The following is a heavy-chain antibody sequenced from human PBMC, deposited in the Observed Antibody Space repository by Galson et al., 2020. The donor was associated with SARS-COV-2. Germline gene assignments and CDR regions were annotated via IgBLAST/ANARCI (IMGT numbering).Heavy chain of an antibody. CDR1: GGSLSGYY. CDR2: INHSGST. V-gene: IGHV4-34*01. Sequence: SENLSLTCAVSGGSLSGYYWRWIRHRPGKGLEWLGEINHSGSTNYNPSLKSRVPISVDTSKNQFSLQLSSVTAADTAVYYCASGGTVTSFFFCDGWDVWGQGPTVTVSS. CDR3: ASGGTVTSFFFCDGWDV. D-gene: IGHD4-4*01. J-gene: IGHJ6*02.